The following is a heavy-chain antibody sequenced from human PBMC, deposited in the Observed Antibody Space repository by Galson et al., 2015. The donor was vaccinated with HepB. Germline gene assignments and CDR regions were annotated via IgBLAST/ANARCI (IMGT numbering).Heavy chain of an antibody. CDR2: IIPIFGIA. CDR3: ARDREQQLVGEASGWFDP. D-gene: IGHD6-13*01. CDR1: GGTFSSYA. J-gene: IGHJ5*02. V-gene: IGHV1-69*10. Sequence: SVKVSCKASGGTFSSYAISWVRQAPGQGLEWMGGIIPIFGIANYAQKFQGRVTITADKSTSTAYMELSSLRSEDTAVYYCARDREQQLVGEASGWFDPWGQGTLVTVSS.